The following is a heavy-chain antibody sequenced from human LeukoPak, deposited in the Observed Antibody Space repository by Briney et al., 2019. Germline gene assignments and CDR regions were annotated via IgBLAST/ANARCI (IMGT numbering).Heavy chain of an antibody. V-gene: IGHV3-66*01. Sequence: GGSLRLSCAASGFTVSSNYMSWVRQAPGKGLEWVSVIYSGGSTYYADSVKGRFTISRDNSKNTLYLQMNSLRAEDTAVYYCASSSGYYMYFDYWGQGTLVTVSS. J-gene: IGHJ4*02. D-gene: IGHD3-22*01. CDR1: GFTVSSNY. CDR2: IYSGGST. CDR3: ASSSGYYMYFDY.